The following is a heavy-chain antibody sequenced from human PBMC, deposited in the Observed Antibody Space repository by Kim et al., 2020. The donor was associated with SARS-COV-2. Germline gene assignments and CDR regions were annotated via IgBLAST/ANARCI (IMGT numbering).Heavy chain of an antibody. J-gene: IGHJ6*02. CDR2: ISYDGSNK. CDR3: ARDRGGSGYWYYYYGMDV. D-gene: IGHD3-3*01. CDR1: GFTFSSYA. V-gene: IGHV3-30-3*01. Sequence: GGSLRLSCAASGFTFSSYAMHWVRQAPGKGLEWVAVISYDGSNKYYADSVKGRFTISRDNSKNTLYLQMNSLRAEDTAVYYCARDRGGSGYWYYYYGMDVWGQGTTVTVSS.